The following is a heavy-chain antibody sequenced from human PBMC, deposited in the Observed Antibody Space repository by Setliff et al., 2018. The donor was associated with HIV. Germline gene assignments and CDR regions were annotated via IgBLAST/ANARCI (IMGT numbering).Heavy chain of an antibody. J-gene: IGHJ6*03. Sequence: PSETLSLTCTVSGGSISSSSYYWGWIRQPPGKGLEWIGSIYYSGSTYYNPSLKSRVTISVDTSKNQFSLKLSSVTAADTAVYYCACGAAAGTDYYYYYYVDVWGKGTTVTVS. CDR2: IYYSGST. D-gene: IGHD6-13*01. CDR1: GGSISSSSYY. V-gene: IGHV4-39*01. CDR3: ACGAAAGTDYYYYYYVDV.